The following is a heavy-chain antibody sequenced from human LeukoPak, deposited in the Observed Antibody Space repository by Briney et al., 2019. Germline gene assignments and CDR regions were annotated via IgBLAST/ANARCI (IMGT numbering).Heavy chain of an antibody. CDR2: IIPIFGTA. CDR1: GGTFSSYA. V-gene: IGHV1-69*05. CDR3: ARGLMAAGGYYYYYMDV. D-gene: IGHD3-16*01. J-gene: IGHJ6*03. Sequence: SVTASCKASGGTFSSYAISWVRQAPGQGLEWMGGIIPIFGTANYAQKFQGRVTITTDESTSTAYMELSSLRSEDTAVYYCARGLMAAGGYYYYYMDVWGKGTTVTVSS.